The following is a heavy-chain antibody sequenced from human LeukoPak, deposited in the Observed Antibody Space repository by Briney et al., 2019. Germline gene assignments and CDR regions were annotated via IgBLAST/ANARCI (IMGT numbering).Heavy chain of an antibody. V-gene: IGHV4-38-2*02. D-gene: IGHD3-9*01. CDR2: IYHSGST. J-gene: IGHJ4*02. CDR1: GYSISSGYY. Sequence: PSETLSLTCTVSGYSISSGYYWGWIRQPPGKGLEWIGSIYHSGSTYYNPSLKSRVTILVDTSKNQFSLKLSSVTAADTAVYYCARIEDYDILTGNYYFDYWGQGTLVTVSS. CDR3: ARIEDYDILTGNYYFDY.